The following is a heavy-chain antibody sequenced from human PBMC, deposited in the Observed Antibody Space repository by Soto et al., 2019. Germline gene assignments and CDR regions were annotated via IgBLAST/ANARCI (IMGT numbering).Heavy chain of an antibody. CDR3: ARRYVHAVDF. Sequence: QVQLQESGPGLVKPSETLSLTCTVSGGSIRSYYWSWIRQPPGKGLEWIGYIYYSGSTNYNPSLNSRVTIAVDTPKNQSSLKLRSVTAADTAVYYFARRYVHAVDFGGQGTRVPVSS. D-gene: IGHD5-12*01. J-gene: IGHJ3*01. V-gene: IGHV4-59*08. CDR2: IYYSGST. CDR1: GGSIRSYY.